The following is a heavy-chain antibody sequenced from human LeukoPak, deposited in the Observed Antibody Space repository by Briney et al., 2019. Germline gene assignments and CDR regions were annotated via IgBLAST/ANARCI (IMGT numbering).Heavy chain of an antibody. V-gene: IGHV4-59*01. Sequence: SETLSPTCTVSGGSISSYYWSWIRQPPGKGLEWIGYIYYSGSTNYNPSLKSRVTISVDTSKNQFSLKLSSVTAADTAVYYCARTQTFSCTNGVCTHSEHFDYWGQGTLVTVSS. D-gene: IGHD2-8*01. CDR1: GGSISSYY. J-gene: IGHJ4*02. CDR2: IYYSGST. CDR3: ARTQTFSCTNGVCTHSEHFDY.